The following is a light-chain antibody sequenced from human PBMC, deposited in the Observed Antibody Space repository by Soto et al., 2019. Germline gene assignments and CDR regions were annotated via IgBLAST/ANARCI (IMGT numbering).Light chain of an antibody. CDR2: KAS. V-gene: IGKV1-5*03. Sequence: DLQMTQSPSTLSASVGDRVTITCRASQSISSWLAWYQQKPGKAPKLLLYKASSLESGVPSRFSGRGSGTEFTLNISSLQPDDFATYYCQQYNSYSPTFGQGTKVEIK. CDR1: QSISSW. J-gene: IGKJ1*01. CDR3: QQYNSYSPT.